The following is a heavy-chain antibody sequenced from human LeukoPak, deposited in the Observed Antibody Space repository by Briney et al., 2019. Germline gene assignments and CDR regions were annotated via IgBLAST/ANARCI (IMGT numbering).Heavy chain of an antibody. CDR1: GYSISSGYH. CDR3: GRVNWILEY. J-gene: IGHJ4*02. CDR2: IYRSGST. V-gene: IGHV4-38-2*02. Sequence: SETLSLTCTVSGYSISSGYHWGWIRQPPGKGLEWIENIYRSGSTYYNPSLRSRVTISVDTSKNQFSLKLSSVTAADTAVYYCGRVNWILEYWGQGTLVTVSS. D-gene: IGHD1-1*01.